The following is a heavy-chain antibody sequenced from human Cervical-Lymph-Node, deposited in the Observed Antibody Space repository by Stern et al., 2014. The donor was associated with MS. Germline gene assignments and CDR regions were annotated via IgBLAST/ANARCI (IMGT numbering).Heavy chain of an antibody. CDR3: AAARYSYAEDAFDI. Sequence: QMQLVQSGPEVKKPGTSVKVSCKASGFTFTSSAVQWVRQARGQRLEWVGWIVVGSGNTNYAQKFQERVTITRDMSTSTAYMELSSLRSEDTAVYYCAAARYSYAEDAFDIWGQGTMVTVSS. CDR1: GFTFTSSA. J-gene: IGHJ3*02. D-gene: IGHD5-18*01. V-gene: IGHV1-58*01. CDR2: IVVGSGNT.